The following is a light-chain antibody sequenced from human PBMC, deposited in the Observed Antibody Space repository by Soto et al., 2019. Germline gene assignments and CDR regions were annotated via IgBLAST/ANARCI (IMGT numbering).Light chain of an antibody. Sequence: QSALTQPASVSGSPGQSITISCTGTSSDVGAYKYVSWYQEYPGKAPKLMIYEVSNRPSGVSNRFSGSKSGNTASLTISGLQAEDEADYYCCSYTGDSSPYVFGSGTKLTVL. CDR2: EVS. CDR3: CSYTGDSSPYV. J-gene: IGLJ1*01. CDR1: SSDVGAYKY. V-gene: IGLV2-14*01.